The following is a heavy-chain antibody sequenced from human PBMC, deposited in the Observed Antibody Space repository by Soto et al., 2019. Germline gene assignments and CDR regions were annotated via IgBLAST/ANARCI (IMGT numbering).Heavy chain of an antibody. Sequence: PSETLSLTCTVSGGSISSYYWSWIRQPPGKGLEWIGYIYYSGSTNYNPSLKSRVTISVDTSKNQFSLKLSSVTAADTAVYYCARDQSFDRSYYYGIDFWGQGTTVTVSS. CDR2: IYYSGST. CDR1: GGSISSYY. J-gene: IGHJ6*02. CDR3: ARDQSFDRSYYYGIDF. V-gene: IGHV4-59*01. D-gene: IGHD3-22*01.